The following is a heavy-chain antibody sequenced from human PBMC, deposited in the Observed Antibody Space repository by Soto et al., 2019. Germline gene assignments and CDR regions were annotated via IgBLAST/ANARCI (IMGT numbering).Heavy chain of an antibody. CDR3: ARNNTVAGPPEYFHY. Sequence: ASVKVSCKASAYPFPGYYIHWVRQAPGQGLEWMGWINPNSGGTNYAQNFQSCVTMIRDTSTTTVHMELSRLTSDETTVYFCARNNTVAGPPEYFHYWGQGTPVTVSS. CDR1: AYPFPGYY. CDR2: INPNSGGT. V-gene: IGHV1-2*04. D-gene: IGHD6-19*01. J-gene: IGHJ1*01.